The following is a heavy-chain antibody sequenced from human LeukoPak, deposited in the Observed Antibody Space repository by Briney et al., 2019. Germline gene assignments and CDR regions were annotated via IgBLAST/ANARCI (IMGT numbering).Heavy chain of an antibody. J-gene: IGHJ3*02. Sequence: SVKVSCKASGGTFSSYAISWVRQAPGQGLEWMGGIIPIFGTANYAQKFQGRVTITADKSTSTAYMELSSLRSEDTAVYYCATLPFGPRASIFGVAPFDIWGQGTMVTVSS. V-gene: IGHV1-69*06. CDR2: IIPIFGTA. CDR3: ATLPFGPRASIFGVAPFDI. CDR1: GGTFSSYA. D-gene: IGHD3-3*01.